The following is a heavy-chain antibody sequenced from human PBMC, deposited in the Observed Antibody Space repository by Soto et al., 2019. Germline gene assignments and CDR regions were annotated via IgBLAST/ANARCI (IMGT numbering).Heavy chain of an antibody. D-gene: IGHD6-19*01. CDR2: IYPAGPT. CDR3: ARDADSSGLHY. CDR1: GFTVSGMF. V-gene: IGHV3-53*01. J-gene: IGHJ4*02. Sequence: GGSLRLSCAASGFTVSGMFMNWVRQAPGKGLEWVSVIYPAGPTYYADSVKGRFTISRDNSKNTLFLQLNNLRAEDTAVYYCARDADSSGLHYWGQGILVTVSS.